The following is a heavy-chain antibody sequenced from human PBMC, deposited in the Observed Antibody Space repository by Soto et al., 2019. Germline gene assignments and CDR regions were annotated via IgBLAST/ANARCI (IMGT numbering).Heavy chain of an antibody. Sequence: QVQLVQSGAEVKKPGSSVKVSCKASGGAFTSYGITWVRQAPGQGLEWMGGIIPLFGSRSYAQKFQGRLTITADESTSTAYMDLRSLRSEDTAVYYCARVHFDVLTRYYRGWFDPWGQGTLVTVSS. CDR3: ARVHFDVLTRYYRGWFDP. V-gene: IGHV1-69*01. J-gene: IGHJ5*02. D-gene: IGHD3-9*01. CDR1: GGAFTSYG. CDR2: IIPLFGSR.